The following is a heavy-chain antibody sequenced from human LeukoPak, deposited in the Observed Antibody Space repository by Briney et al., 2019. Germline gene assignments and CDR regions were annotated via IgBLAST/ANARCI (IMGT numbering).Heavy chain of an antibody. V-gene: IGHV1-2*02. CDR2: INPHSGGT. Sequence: ASVTVSCKASGYTFTDYDIHWVRQAPGQGLEWMGWINPHSGGTNYTQKFQGRVTMTRDTSISTAYMELSRLRSDDTAVYYFARDQNCRGGSCYTYWGQGTLVTVSS. D-gene: IGHD2-15*01. J-gene: IGHJ4*02. CDR1: GYTFTDYD. CDR3: ARDQNCRGGSCYTY.